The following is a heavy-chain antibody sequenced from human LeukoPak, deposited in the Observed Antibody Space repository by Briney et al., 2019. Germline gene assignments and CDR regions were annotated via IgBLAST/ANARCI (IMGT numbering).Heavy chain of an antibody. V-gene: IGHV3-23*01. CDR2: VSGRDTST. D-gene: IGHD3-9*01. Sequence: PGGSLRLSCAASGFTFSNYAMSWVRQAPGKGLEWVSAVSGRDTSTYYTDSVKGGFTISRDNSKNTLYLQMNSLSAEDTAIYYCAKWGDYDVLTGYYDSDYWGQGTLVTVSS. J-gene: IGHJ4*02. CDR3: AKWGDYDVLTGYYDSDY. CDR1: GFTFSNYA.